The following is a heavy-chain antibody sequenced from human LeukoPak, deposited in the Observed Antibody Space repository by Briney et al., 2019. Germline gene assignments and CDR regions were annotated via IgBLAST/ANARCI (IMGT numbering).Heavy chain of an antibody. Sequence: GESLKISCKGSGYSFTSYWIGWVRQVPGKGLEWMGVIHCGGSDTRYSPSFQGQVTISVDKSINTAYLQWSSLKASDTAIYYCARHGGGNSWPFQHWGQGTLVTVSS. D-gene: IGHD6-13*01. J-gene: IGHJ1*01. CDR2: IHCGGSDT. CDR3: ARHGGGNSWPFQH. V-gene: IGHV5-51*01. CDR1: GYSFTSYW.